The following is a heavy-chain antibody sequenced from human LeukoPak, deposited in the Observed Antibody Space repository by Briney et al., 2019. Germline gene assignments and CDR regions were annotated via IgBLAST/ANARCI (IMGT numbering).Heavy chain of an antibody. J-gene: IGHJ4*02. CDR2: ISWNSGSI. V-gene: IGHV3-9*01. CDR3: AKDNRRHYTSGPNPDSLH. Sequence: GRSLRLSCAASGFTFNDYAMHWVRQPPGKGLEWVSGISWNSGSIDYADSVKGRFTISRDNAKNSLYLQMNSLRVEDTAFYYCAKDNRRHYTSGPNPDSLHWGQGALVTVSS. CDR1: GFTFNDYA. D-gene: IGHD6-19*01.